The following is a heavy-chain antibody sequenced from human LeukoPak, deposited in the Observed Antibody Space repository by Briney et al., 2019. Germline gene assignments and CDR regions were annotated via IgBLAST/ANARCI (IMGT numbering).Heavy chain of an antibody. CDR1: GFTFSHYG. CDR3: VRGSGGDGYSYWGDY. CDR2: IWFDGGKI. D-gene: IGHD5-24*01. V-gene: IGHV3-33*08. J-gene: IGHJ4*02. Sequence: GGSLTLSCAASGFTFSHYGMHWVRQAPGMGLEWVAVIWFDGGKIHYPDSVKGRFTISRDNSKNTLYLQMDNLRADDTAVYYCVRGSGGDGYSYWGDYWGRGTLVTVSP.